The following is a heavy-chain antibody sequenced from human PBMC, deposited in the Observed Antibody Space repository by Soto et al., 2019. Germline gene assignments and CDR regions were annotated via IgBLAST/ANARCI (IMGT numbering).Heavy chain of an antibody. V-gene: IGHV4-59*01. J-gene: IGHJ4*02. CDR2: IYYSGST. CDR3: ARGGYYDLLTDEYRESPYYFDY. CDR1: GGSISSYY. Sequence: PSETLSLTCTVSGGSISSYYWSWIRQPPGKGLEWIGYIYYSGSTNYNPSLKSRVTISVDTSKNQFSLKLNSVTAADTAVYYCARGGYYDLLTDEYRESPYYFDYWGQGALVTVS. D-gene: IGHD3-9*01.